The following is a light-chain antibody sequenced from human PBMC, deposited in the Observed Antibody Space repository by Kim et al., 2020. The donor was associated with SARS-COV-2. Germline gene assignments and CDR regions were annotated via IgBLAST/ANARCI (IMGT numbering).Light chain of an antibody. CDR3: QSYDSSNPHWV. Sequence: NFMLTQPHSVSESPGKTVTISCTRSSGSIASNYVQWYQQRPGSAPTTVIYEDNQRPSWVPDRFSGSIDSSSNSASLTISGLKTEDEADYYCQSYDSSNPHWVFGGGTQLTVL. J-gene: IGLJ3*02. V-gene: IGLV6-57*04. CDR2: EDN. CDR1: SGSIASNY.